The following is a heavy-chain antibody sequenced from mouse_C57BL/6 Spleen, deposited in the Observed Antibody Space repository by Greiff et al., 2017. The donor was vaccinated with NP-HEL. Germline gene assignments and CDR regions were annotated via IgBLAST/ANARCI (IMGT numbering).Heavy chain of an antibody. J-gene: IGHJ2*01. D-gene: IGHD1-1*01. CDR2: INPNNGGT. CDR1: GYTFTDYN. CDR3: ARRYYGSYYFDY. Sequence: EVQLVESGPELVKPGASVKIPCKASGYTFTDYNMDWVKQSHGKSLEWIGDINPNNGGTIYNQKFKGKATLTVDKSSSTAYMELRSLTSEDTAVYYCARRYYGSYYFDYWGQGTTLTVSS. V-gene: IGHV1-18*01.